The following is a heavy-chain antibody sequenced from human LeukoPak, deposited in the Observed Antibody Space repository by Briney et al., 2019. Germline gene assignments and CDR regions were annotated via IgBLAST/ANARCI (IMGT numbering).Heavy chain of an antibody. D-gene: IGHD4-17*01. Sequence: GGSLRLSCAASGFTFSSYWMTWVRQAPGKGLEWVANIKQDGSEKYYVDSVKGRFTISRDNAKNSLYLQMNSLRAEDTAVYYCARDRGGDYGDYSMYYFDYWGQGTLVTVSS. CDR3: ARDRGGDYGDYSMYYFDY. J-gene: IGHJ4*02. V-gene: IGHV3-7*03. CDR1: GFTFSSYW. CDR2: IKQDGSEK.